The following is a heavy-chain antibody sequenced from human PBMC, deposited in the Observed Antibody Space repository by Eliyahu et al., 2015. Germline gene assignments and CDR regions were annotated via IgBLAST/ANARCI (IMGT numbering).Heavy chain of an antibody. CDR1: GYTFTGYY. D-gene: IGHD3-22*01. CDR2: INPNSGGT. J-gene: IGHJ4*02. CDR3: ARTRATYYYDSKWYFDY. V-gene: IGHV1-2*02. Sequence: QVQLVQSGAEVKKPGASVKVSCKASGYTFTGYYMHWVRQAPGQGLEWMGWINPNSGGTNYAQKFQGRVTMTRDTSISTAYMELSRLRSDDTAVYYCARTRATYYYDSKWYFDYWGQGTLVTVSS.